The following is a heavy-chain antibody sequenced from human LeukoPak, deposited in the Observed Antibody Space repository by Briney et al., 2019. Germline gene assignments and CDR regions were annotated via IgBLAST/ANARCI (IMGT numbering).Heavy chain of an antibody. CDR1: GFTFSTYA. D-gene: IGHD4-23*01. Sequence: PGASLRLSCAASGFTFSTYAMSWVRQAPGKGLEWVSGISGSGGSTYYPDSVKGRFTISRDNSKNTLYLQMNSLRAEDTAVYYCAKDSRVGGSRIDYWGQGTLVTVSS. CDR3: AKDSRVGGSRIDY. V-gene: IGHV3-23*01. CDR2: ISGSGGST. J-gene: IGHJ4*02.